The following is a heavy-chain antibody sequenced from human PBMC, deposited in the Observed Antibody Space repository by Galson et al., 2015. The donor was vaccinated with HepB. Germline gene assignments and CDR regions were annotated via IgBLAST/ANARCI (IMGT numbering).Heavy chain of an antibody. D-gene: IGHD3-3*01. CDR1: GFTFSSYS. CDR2: ISSNSSYI. CDR3: ARELSDFWSGYYTGRNWFDP. J-gene: IGHJ5*02. V-gene: IGHV3-21*01. Sequence: SLRLSCAASGFTFSSYSMNWVRQAPGKGLEWVSSISSNSSYIYYADSVKGRFTISRDNAKNSLYLQMNSLRAEDTAVYYCARELSDFWSGYYTGRNWFDPWGQGTLVTVSS.